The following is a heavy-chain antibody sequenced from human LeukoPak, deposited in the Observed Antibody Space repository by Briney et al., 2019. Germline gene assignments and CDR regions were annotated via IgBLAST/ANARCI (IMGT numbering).Heavy chain of an antibody. CDR3: ARVSDYGGKWPGFYYYYYMDV. J-gene: IGHJ6*03. CDR1: GYTFTGYY. Sequence: ASVKVSCKASGYTFTGYYMHWVRQAPGQGLEWMGWINPNSGGTNYAQKFQGRVTMTRDTSISTAYMELSRLRSDDTAVYYCARVSDYGGKWPGFYYYYYMDVWGKGTTVTVSS. CDR2: INPNSGGT. D-gene: IGHD4-23*01. V-gene: IGHV1-2*02.